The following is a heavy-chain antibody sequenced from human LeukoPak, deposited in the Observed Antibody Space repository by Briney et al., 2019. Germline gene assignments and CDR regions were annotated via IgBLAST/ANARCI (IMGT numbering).Heavy chain of an antibody. CDR3: ALLAVASDFDY. V-gene: IGHV3-11*04. D-gene: IGHD6-19*01. J-gene: IGHJ4*02. CDR2: IGSSGTNR. CDR1: GFTVINNY. Sequence: PGGSLRLSCAASGFTVINNYMTWVRQAPGKGLEWVSNIGSSGTNRYSADSVKGGFSFSRDNAENSLYLQMNSLRVEDTGIYYCALLAVASDFDYWGQGALVTVSS.